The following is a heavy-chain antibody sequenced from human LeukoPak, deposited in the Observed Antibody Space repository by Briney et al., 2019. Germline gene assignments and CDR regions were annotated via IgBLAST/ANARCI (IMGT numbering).Heavy chain of an antibody. V-gene: IGHV4-30-2*01. D-gene: IGHD3-3*01. J-gene: IGHJ6*02. CDR2: IYHSGST. CDR1: GGSISRGGYS. Sequence: SSETLSLTCAVSGGSISRGGYSWSWIRQPPGKGLDWIGYIYHSGSTYYHPSLKSHLTISVDRSKNQCSLKLSSVTAADTAVYYCARHRYDFWSGSPGPYGMDVWGQGTTVTVSS. CDR3: ARHRYDFWSGSPGPYGMDV.